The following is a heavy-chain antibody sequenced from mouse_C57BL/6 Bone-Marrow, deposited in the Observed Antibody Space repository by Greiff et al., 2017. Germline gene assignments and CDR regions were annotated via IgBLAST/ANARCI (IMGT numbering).Heavy chain of an antibody. CDR1: GYTFTDYY. D-gene: IGHD3-2*02. V-gene: IGHV1-76*01. J-gene: IGHJ4*01. CDR3: AREAAQATPVSYAMDY. CDR2: IYPGSGNT. Sequence: QVQLQQSGAELVRPGASVKLSCKASGYTFTDYYINWVKQRPGQGLEWIARIYPGSGNTYYNEKFKGKATLTAEKSSSTAYMQLSSLTSEDSAVYFCAREAAQATPVSYAMDYWGQGTSVTVSS.